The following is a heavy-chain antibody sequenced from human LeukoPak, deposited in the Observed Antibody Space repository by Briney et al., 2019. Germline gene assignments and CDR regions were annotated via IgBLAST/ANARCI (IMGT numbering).Heavy chain of an antibody. D-gene: IGHD6-19*01. J-gene: IGHJ4*02. V-gene: IGHV4-59*01. CDR2: INYSGNT. CDR1: GGSISNYY. Sequence: SETLSLTCTVSGGSISNYYWSWIRQPPGKGLEWIAYINYSGNTDYNPSLKSRVTISVDTSKNQFSLKLSSVTAADTAVYYCARQTVAGYFDYWGQGTLVTVSS. CDR3: ARQTVAGYFDY.